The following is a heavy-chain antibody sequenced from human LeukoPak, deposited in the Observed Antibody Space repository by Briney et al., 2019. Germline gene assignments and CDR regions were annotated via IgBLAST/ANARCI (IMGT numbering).Heavy chain of an antibody. CDR3: ARVGYSGYEQNDMDV. CDR1: GFTFSSYS. J-gene: IGHJ6*02. CDR2: ISSSSSYI. Sequence: PGGSLRLSCAASGFTFSSYSMNWVRQAPGKGLEWVSSISSSSSYIYYADSVKGRFTISRDNAKNSLYLQMNSLRAEDTAVYYCARVGYSGYEQNDMDVWGQGTTVTVSS. V-gene: IGHV3-21*01. D-gene: IGHD5-12*01.